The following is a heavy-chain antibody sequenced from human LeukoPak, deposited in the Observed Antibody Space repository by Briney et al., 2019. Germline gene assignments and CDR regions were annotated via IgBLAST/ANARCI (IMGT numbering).Heavy chain of an antibody. CDR3: ARQFCSGGSCYSGLFDP. D-gene: IGHD2-15*01. CDR2: MYYSGSI. V-gene: IGHV4-30-4*08. CDR1: GDSVSTGDYY. Sequence: SETLSLTCTVSGDSVSTGDYYWSWIRQPPGKGLECIGYMYYSGSIYYNPSFKSRVTISVDRSKNQFSLILNSMTAADTAVYYCARQFCSGGSCYSGLFDPWGQGTLVTVSS. J-gene: IGHJ5*02.